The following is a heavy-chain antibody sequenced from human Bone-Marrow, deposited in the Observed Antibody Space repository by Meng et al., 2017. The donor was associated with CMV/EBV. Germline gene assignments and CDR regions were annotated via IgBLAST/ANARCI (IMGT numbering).Heavy chain of an antibody. D-gene: IGHD5-18*01. CDR2: INPNSGGT. CDR3: ARGYSYGYSWYFDY. J-gene: IGHJ4*02. V-gene: IGHV1-2*02. Sequence: ASVKVSCKASGYTFSSYGISWVRQAPGQGLEWMGWINPNSGGTSYAQKFQGRVTMTRDTSISTAYMELSSLRSDDTAVYYCARGYSYGYSWYFDYWGQGPRVTGSS. CDR1: GYTFSSYG.